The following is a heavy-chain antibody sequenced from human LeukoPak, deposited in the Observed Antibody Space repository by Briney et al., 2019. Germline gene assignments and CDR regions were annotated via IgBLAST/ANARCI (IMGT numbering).Heavy chain of an antibody. J-gene: IGHJ6*02. CDR2: IYFSGNT. Sequence: PSETLSLTCTVAGDSINDYYWSWIRQPPGKGLEWIGNIYFSGNTNYNPSLKSRVTISEDTSKNQISLKLNSVTAAGTAVYYCAKMSGLYGMEVWGQGTTVTVS. CDR3: AKMSGLYGMEV. CDR1: GDSINDYY. V-gene: IGHV4-59*01. D-gene: IGHD3-10*01.